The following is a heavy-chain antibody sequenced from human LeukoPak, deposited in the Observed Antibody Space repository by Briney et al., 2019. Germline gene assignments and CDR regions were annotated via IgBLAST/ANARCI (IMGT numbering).Heavy chain of an antibody. J-gene: IGHJ4*02. V-gene: IGHV3-23*01. Sequence: PGGSLRLSCAAPGFTFSSYAMSWVRQAPGKGLEWVSAISGSGGSTYYADSVKGRFTISRDNSKNTLYLQMNSLRAEDTAVYYCATDSSGYQSLDYWGQGTLVTVSS. CDR1: GFTFSSYA. D-gene: IGHD3-22*01. CDR2: ISGSGGST. CDR3: ATDSSGYQSLDY.